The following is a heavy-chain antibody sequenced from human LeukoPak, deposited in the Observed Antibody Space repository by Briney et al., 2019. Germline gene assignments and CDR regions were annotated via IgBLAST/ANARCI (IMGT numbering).Heavy chain of an antibody. CDR1: GGSLSSGSYY. V-gene: IGHV4-61*02. J-gene: IGHJ4*02. D-gene: IGHD3-16*02. CDR2: IYTSGST. Sequence: SQTLSLTCTVPGGSLSSGSYYWSCIRQPAGKGLEWIGRIYTSGSTNYNPSLKSRVTISVDTSKNQFSLKLSSVTAADTAVYYCARSDYVWGSYRYLDYWGQGTLVTVSS. CDR3: ARSDYVWGSYRYLDY.